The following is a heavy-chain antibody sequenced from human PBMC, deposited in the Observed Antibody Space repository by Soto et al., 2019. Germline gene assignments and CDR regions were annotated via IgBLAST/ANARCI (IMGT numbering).Heavy chain of an antibody. CDR1: GYTFTSYY. J-gene: IGHJ4*02. Sequence: QVQLVQSGAEVKKPGASVKVSCKASGYTFTSYYIHWVRQAPGQGLEWMGIINPSGGSTSYAQKYQGRVTMTKDTSTSTVYMELSSLRSEDTAVYYCARTAAGLDYWGQGTLVTVSS. CDR3: ARTAAGLDY. D-gene: IGHD6-13*01. CDR2: INPSGGST. V-gene: IGHV1-46*01.